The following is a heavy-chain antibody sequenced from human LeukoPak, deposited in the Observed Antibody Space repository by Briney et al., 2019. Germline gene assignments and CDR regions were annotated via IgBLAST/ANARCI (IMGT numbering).Heavy chain of an antibody. J-gene: IGHJ4*02. CDR2: IYTSGST. D-gene: IGHD5-18*01. CDR1: GGSISSYY. V-gene: IGHV4-4*07. Sequence: PSETLSPTCTVSGGSISSYYWSWIRQPAGKGLEWIGRIYTSGSTNYNPSLKSRVTMSVDTSKNQFSLKLSSVTAADTAVYYCARGGYSYGYSYFDYWGQGTLVTVSS. CDR3: ARGGYSYGYSYFDY.